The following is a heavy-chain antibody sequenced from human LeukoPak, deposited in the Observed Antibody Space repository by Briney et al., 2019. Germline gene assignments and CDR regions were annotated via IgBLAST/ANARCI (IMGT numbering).Heavy chain of an antibody. D-gene: IGHD1-26*01. J-gene: IGHJ4*02. V-gene: IGHV3-30*02. CDR1: GFTFNSYS. CDR3: AKDYEWELLLRGPGDY. Sequence: GGSLRLSCAASGFTFNSYSMHWVRQAPGKGLEWVAFIRYDGSNKYYADSVKGRFTISRDNSKNTLYLQMNSLRAEDTAVYYCAKDYEWELLLRGPGDYWGQGTLVTVSS. CDR2: IRYDGSNK.